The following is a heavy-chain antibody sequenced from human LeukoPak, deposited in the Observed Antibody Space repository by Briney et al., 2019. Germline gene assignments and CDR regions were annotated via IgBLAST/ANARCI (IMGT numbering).Heavy chain of an antibody. Sequence: GRSLRLSCPASGFTFSSYAMHWVRQAPGKGLEWVAVISYDGSNKYYADSVKGRFTVSRDNSKNTLYMEMNSLRAEDTAVYYCARGAEYYYGSGSIDYWGQGTLVTVSS. CDR3: ARGAEYYYGSGSIDY. D-gene: IGHD3-10*01. CDR1: GFTFSSYA. CDR2: ISYDGSNK. V-gene: IGHV3-30-3*01. J-gene: IGHJ4*02.